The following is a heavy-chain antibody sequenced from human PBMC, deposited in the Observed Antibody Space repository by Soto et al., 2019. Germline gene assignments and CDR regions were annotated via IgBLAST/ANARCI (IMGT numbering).Heavy chain of an antibody. Sequence: GGSLRLSCAASGFTFSSYAMSWVRQAPGKGLEWVSAISGSGGSTYYADSVKGRFTISRDNSKNTLYLQMNSLRAEDTAVYYCAKPAGYSSSWTPLVAFHIWGQGTRVTVSS. CDR2: ISGSGGST. D-gene: IGHD6-13*01. V-gene: IGHV3-23*01. J-gene: IGHJ4*02. CDR1: GFTFSSYA. CDR3: AKPAGYSSSWTPLVAFHI.